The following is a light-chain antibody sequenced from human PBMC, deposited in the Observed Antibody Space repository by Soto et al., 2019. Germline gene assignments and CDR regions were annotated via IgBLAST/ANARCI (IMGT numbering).Light chain of an antibody. CDR3: CSYAGSYSYV. CDR1: SSDVGGYNY. J-gene: IGLJ1*01. Sequence: QPVLTQPRSVSGSPGQSVTISCTGTSSDVGGYNYVSWYQQHPGKAPNLMIYDVSKRPSGVPDRFSGSKSGNTASLTISGLQAEDEADYYCCSYAGSYSYVFGTGTKVTVL. V-gene: IGLV2-11*01. CDR2: DVS.